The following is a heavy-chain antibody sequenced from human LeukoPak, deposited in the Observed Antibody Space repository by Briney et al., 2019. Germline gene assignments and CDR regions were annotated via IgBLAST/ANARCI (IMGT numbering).Heavy chain of an antibody. CDR2: SGSGAST. V-gene: IGHV3-23*01. Sequence: SGSGASTYYADSVKGRFTISRDNSKVTVFVQINSLRAEDTALYYCAKDLCGGLFHFEFWGQGTRVAV. J-gene: IGHJ4*02. CDR3: AKDLCGGLFHFEF. D-gene: IGHD2-21*01.